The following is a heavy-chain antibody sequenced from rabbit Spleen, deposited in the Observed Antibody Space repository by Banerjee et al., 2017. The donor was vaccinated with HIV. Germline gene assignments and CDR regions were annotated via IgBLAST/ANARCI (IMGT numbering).Heavy chain of an antibody. D-gene: IGHD2-1*01. CDR3: VRDRADLGGDYGPYYFDF. Sequence: QSLEESGGDLVKPEGSLTLTCTASGFSFSSSYDMCWVRQAPGKGLEWIACINAATGKPVYATWAKGRFTIYRTSSTTVTLQMTSLTAADTATYFCVRDRADLGGDYGPYYFDFWGPGTLVTVS. CDR1: GFSFSSSYD. V-gene: IGHV1S40*01. CDR2: INAATGKP. J-gene: IGHJ4*01.